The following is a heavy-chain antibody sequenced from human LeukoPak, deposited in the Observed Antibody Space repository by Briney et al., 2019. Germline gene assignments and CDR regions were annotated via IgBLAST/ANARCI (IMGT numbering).Heavy chain of an antibody. CDR2: IYYSGST. J-gene: IGHJ6*02. V-gene: IGHV4-59*08. CDR3: ARRPYYYYGMDV. Sequence: SETLSLTCTVSGGSLSSYYWSWIRQLPGKGLEWIGYIYYSGSTNYNPSLKSRVTISVNTSKNQSSLKLSSVTAADTAVYYCARRPYYYYGMDVWGQGTTVTVSS. CDR1: GGSLSSYY.